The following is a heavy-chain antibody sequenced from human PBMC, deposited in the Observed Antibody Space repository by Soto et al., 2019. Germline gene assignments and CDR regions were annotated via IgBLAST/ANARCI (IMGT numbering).Heavy chain of an antibody. Sequence: SETLSLTCTVSGGSTNTFYWAWIRQPPGKGLEWIGYVYYGGSPNYNPSLKSRVTMSLDTSTNQFSLKLNSVTTADTAVYYCERVNGCSRGSCYGIEFWGQGPLVTVSS. V-gene: IGHV4-59*01. CDR1: GGSTNTFY. J-gene: IGHJ1*01. D-gene: IGHD2-15*01. CDR2: VYYGGSP. CDR3: ERVNGCSRGSCYGIEF.